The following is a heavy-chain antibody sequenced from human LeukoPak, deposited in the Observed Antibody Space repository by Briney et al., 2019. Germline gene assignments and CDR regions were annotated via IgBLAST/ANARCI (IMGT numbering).Heavy chain of an antibody. Sequence: AETLSLTCGVSGGPITSTNYWAPVRQRPGNGLDWSGEVNRQCRIHYNPSLMGRVAISVDMSENHISLQLTSVTAADTAVYYCAREGGPYRPLDYSGQGTLVTVSS. V-gene: IGHV4-4*02. J-gene: IGHJ4*02. CDR3: AREGGPYRPLDY. CDR2: VNRQCRI. CDR1: GGPITSTNY.